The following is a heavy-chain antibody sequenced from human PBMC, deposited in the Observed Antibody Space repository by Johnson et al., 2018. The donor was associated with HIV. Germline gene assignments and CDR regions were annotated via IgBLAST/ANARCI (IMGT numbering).Heavy chain of an antibody. J-gene: IGHJ3*02. CDR3: ARDQRSSGLNDQTDAFDI. Sequence: VQLVESGGGLIQPGGSLRLSCAASRFSVSSNYMTWVRQAPGKGLEWVSVIYSGGSTYYADSVKGRFTISRDNSKNTLYLQMNSLRAEDTAVYYCARDQRSSGLNDQTDAFDIWGQGTMVTVSS. CDR1: RFSVSSNY. CDR2: IYSGGST. V-gene: IGHV3-66*03. D-gene: IGHD6-19*01.